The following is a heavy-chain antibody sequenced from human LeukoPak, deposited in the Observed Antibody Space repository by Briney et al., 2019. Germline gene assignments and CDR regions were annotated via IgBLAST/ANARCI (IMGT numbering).Heavy chain of an antibody. CDR3: ARTRSKVGTPTFDY. D-gene: IGHD4-23*01. V-gene: IGHV3-30*03. Sequence: GGSLRLSCAASGFTFSTYGMHWVRQAPGKGLEWVAVISYDENNKYYADSVKGRFTISRDNSKNTLYLQMNSLRAEDTAVYHCARTRSKVGTPTFDYWGQGTLVTVSS. CDR2: ISYDENNK. J-gene: IGHJ4*02. CDR1: GFTFSTYG.